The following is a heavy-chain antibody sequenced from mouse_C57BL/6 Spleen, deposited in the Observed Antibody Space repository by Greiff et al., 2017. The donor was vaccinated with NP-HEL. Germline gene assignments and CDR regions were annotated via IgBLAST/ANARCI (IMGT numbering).Heavy chain of an antibody. D-gene: IGHD1-1*01. CDR3: ARYEGLLPYFDY. Sequence: VQLKESGPELVKPGASVKISCKASGYSFTSYYIHWVKQRPGQGLEWIGWIYPGSGNTKYNEKFKGKATLTADTSSSTAYMQLSSLTSEDSAVYYCARYEGLLPYFDYWGQGTTLTVSS. CDR2: IYPGSGNT. CDR1: GYSFTSYY. V-gene: IGHV1-66*01. J-gene: IGHJ2*01.